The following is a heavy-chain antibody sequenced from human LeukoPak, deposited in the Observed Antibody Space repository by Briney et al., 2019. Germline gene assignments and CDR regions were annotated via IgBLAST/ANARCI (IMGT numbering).Heavy chain of an antibody. CDR3: ARHGDSSIYYDSSGYVDY. J-gene: IGHJ4*02. CDR1: GGSINSYY. V-gene: IGHV4-59*08. CDR2: IYYSGST. D-gene: IGHD3-22*01. Sequence: SETLSLTCTVSGGSINSYYWSWIRQPPGKGLEWIGYIYYSGSTNYNPSLKSRVTISVDTSKNQFSLKLSSVTAADTAVYYCARHGDSSIYYDSSGYVDYWGQGTLVTVSS.